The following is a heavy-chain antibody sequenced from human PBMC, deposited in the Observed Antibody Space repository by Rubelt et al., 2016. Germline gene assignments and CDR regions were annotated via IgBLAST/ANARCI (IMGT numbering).Heavy chain of an antibody. J-gene: IGHJ4*02. CDR1: GFSLSGYS. CDR3: GRGYLSNSFDQ. V-gene: IGHV3-48*04. Sequence: EVQLLESGGGLVQPGGSLRLSCAASGFSLSGYSMDWVRQVPGKGLEWISYISGDSGTIYYADSVRGRFTISRDNVRNSLYLQMTRLRAEDTAVYYCGRGYLSNSFDQWGQGTLVTASS. D-gene: IGHD2-21*01. CDR2: ISGDSGTI.